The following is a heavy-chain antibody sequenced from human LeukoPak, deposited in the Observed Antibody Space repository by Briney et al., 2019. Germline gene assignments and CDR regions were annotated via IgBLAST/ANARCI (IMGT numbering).Heavy chain of an antibody. CDR2: IKRKSNGGTI. CDR1: GFTFCNAW. CDR3: ATGVAVAGLVPFDY. D-gene: IGHD6-19*01. V-gene: IGHV3-15*01. J-gene: IGHJ4*02. Sequence: GGSLRLSCAASGFTFCNAWMSWVRQAPGKGLEWVGRIKRKSNGGTIDYAAPVKGRFTISRDDSKNTLYLQMNSLKTEDTAIYYCATGVAVAGLVPFDYWGQGTLVTVSS.